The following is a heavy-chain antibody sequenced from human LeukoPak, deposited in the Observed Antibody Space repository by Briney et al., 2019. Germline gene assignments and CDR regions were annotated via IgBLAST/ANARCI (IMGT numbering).Heavy chain of an antibody. CDR3: VRPTGVAADPHFDY. CDR1: GFTFSSHG. D-gene: IGHD6-13*01. J-gene: IGHJ4*02. CDR2: IWFDSRDE. V-gene: IGHV3-33*01. Sequence: GGSLRLSCAASGFTFSSHGMHWVRQAPGKGLEWVAMIWFDSRDENYADSVKGRFTISRDNSRNTLYLQMNSLRAEDTAVYFCVRPTGVAADPHFDYWGQGNPCTVSS.